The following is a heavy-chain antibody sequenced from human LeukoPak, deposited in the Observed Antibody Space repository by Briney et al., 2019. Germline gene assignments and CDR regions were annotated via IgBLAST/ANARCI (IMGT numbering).Heavy chain of an antibody. D-gene: IGHD2-21*01. CDR2: IYHSRST. CDR1: GGSISSGDYY. J-gene: IGHJ4*02. CDR3: ARSLVGSWYFDY. Sequence: TLSLTCTVSGGSISSGDYYWSWIRQPPGKGLEWVGYIYHSRSTYYNPSLKSRVTISVDRSKNQFSLKLSSVTAADTAVYYCARSLVGSWYFDYWGQGTLVTVSS. V-gene: IGHV4-30-2*01.